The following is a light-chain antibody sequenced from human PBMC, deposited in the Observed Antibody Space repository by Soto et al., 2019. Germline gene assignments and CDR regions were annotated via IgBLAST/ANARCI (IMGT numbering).Light chain of an antibody. Sequence: DIQMTQSPSCLSASGGDRFTITGRASQTISFYLNWYQQKPGKAPRLLIYAASTLQSGVPSRFSGSGSGTDFTLTISSLQPEDFATYYCQQSSSNPRTFGQGTKVDI. CDR1: QTISFY. J-gene: IGKJ1*01. V-gene: IGKV1-39*01. CDR3: QQSSSNPRT. CDR2: AAS.